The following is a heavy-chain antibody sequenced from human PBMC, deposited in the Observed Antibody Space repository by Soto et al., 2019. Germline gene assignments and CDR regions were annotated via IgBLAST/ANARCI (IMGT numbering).Heavy chain of an antibody. Sequence: GGSLRLSCAASGFTFSSYSMNWVRQAPGKGLEWVSYISSSSSTIYYADSVKGRFTICRENAKNSLYLQMDSLRDEDTAVYYCARAWGIAAAGTRVDAFDIWGQGTMVTVSS. V-gene: IGHV3-48*02. CDR2: ISSSSSTI. J-gene: IGHJ3*02. D-gene: IGHD6-13*01. CDR1: GFTFSSYS. CDR3: ARAWGIAAAGTRVDAFDI.